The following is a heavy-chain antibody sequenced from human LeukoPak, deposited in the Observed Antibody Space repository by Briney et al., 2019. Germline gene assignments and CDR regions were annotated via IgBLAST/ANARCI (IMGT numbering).Heavy chain of an antibody. V-gene: IGHV1-3*03. CDR2: INAGNGNT. Sequence: ASVKVSCKASGYTFTSYAMHWVRQAPGQRLEWMGWINAGNGNTKYSQEFQGRVTITRDTSASTAYMELSSLRSEDMAVYYCARGPGSGYYSDYWGQGALVTVSS. CDR1: GYTFTSYA. J-gene: IGHJ4*02. D-gene: IGHD3-22*01. CDR3: ARGPGSGYYSDY.